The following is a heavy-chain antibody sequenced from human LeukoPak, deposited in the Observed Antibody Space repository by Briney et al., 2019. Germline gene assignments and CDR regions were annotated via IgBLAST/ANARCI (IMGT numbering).Heavy chain of an antibody. V-gene: IGHV3-23*01. CDR1: GFTFSSYA. CDR3: ANPGGRITGTTAPFDY. CDR2: ISGSGGST. D-gene: IGHD1-7*01. Sequence: SGGSLRLSCAASGFTFSSYAMSWVRQAPGKGLEWVSAISGSGGSTYYADSVKGRFTISRDNSKNTLYLQMNSLRAEDTAVYYCANPGGRITGTTAPFDYWGQGTLVTVSS. J-gene: IGHJ4*02.